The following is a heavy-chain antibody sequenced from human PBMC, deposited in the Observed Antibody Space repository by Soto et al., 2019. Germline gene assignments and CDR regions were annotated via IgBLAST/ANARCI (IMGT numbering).Heavy chain of an antibody. CDR3: ARQGGDDFWSGYLDV. Sequence: GGSLRLSCAASGFTFSSYGMHWVRQAPGKGLEWVAVIWYDGSNKYYADSVKGRFTISRDNSKNTLYLQMNSLRAEDTAVYYCARQGGDDFWSGYLDVWGQGTTVTSP. J-gene: IGHJ6*02. CDR2: IWYDGSNK. D-gene: IGHD3-3*01. V-gene: IGHV3-33*01. CDR1: GFTFSSYG.